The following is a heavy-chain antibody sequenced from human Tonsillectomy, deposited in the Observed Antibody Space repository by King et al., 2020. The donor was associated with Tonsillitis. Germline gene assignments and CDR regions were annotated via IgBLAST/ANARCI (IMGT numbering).Heavy chain of an antibody. J-gene: IGHJ4*02. Sequence: VQLVESGGGLVKPGGSLRLSCAASGFTFSCYGMNWVRQAPGKGLEWVSSISSSSSYIYYADSLKGRFTISRDNAKNSLFLQMNSLRAEDTAVYYCAREIQGAGPFDYWGQGTLVTVSS. D-gene: IGHD5-18*01. V-gene: IGHV3-21*01. CDR2: ISSSSSYI. CDR1: GFTFSCYG. CDR3: AREIQGAGPFDY.